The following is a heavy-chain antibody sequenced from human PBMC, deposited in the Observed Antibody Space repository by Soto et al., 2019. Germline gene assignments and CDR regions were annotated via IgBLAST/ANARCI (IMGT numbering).Heavy chain of an antibody. J-gene: IGHJ4*02. CDR3: ARTPYNWNYLDY. CDR2: SIPIFGTA. CDR1: GGTFSSYA. V-gene: IGHV1-69*12. Sequence: QVQLVQSGAEVKKPGSSVKVSCKASGGTFSSYAISWVRQAPGQGLEWMGGSIPIFGTANYAQKFQGRVTITADESTSTADMELSSLRSEDTAVYYCARTPYNWNYLDYWGQGTLVTVSS. D-gene: IGHD1-20*01.